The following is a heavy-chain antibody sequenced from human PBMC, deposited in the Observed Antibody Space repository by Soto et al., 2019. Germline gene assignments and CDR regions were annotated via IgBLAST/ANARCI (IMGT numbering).Heavy chain of an antibody. Sequence: GGSLRLSCAASGFTFSSYGMHWVRQAPGKGLEWVAVIWYDGSNKYYADSVKGRFTISRDNSKNTLYLQMNSLRAEDTAVYYCARDRHYGSGSYYNAPGYFDYWGQGTLVTVSS. J-gene: IGHJ4*02. CDR2: IWYDGSNK. V-gene: IGHV3-33*01. CDR3: ARDRHYGSGSYYNAPGYFDY. D-gene: IGHD3-10*01. CDR1: GFTFSSYG.